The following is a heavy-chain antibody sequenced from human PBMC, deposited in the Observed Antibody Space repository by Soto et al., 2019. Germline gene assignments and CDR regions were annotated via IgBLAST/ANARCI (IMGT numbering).Heavy chain of an antibody. CDR2: IYHTGST. CDR1: GDSINTNNW. J-gene: IGHJ4*02. V-gene: IGHV4-4*02. Sequence: QVQLQESGPGLVKPSETLSLTCAVSGDSINTNNWWSWVRQPPGRGLEWIGEIYHTGSTNYNPSLKSRVTISAERSKNQLSLRLNSVTAADTSVYFCARDTHWGLGDWGQGTLVIVSS. D-gene: IGHD7-27*01. CDR3: ARDTHWGLGD.